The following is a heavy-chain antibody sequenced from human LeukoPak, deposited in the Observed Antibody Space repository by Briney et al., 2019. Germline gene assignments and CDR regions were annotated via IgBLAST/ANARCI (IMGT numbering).Heavy chain of an antibody. CDR3: ARVASQGWFDP. V-gene: IGHV3-23*01. D-gene: IGHD3-3*02. CDR1: EFSVGSNY. J-gene: IGHJ5*02. CDR2: MSSSDDGR. Sequence: GGSLRLSCAASEFSVGSNYMTWVRQAPGKGLEWVSAMSSSDDGRYYAASVRGRFTISRDTSRSTLYLQMNSLRAEDTAVYYCARVASQGWFDPWGQGTLVTVSS.